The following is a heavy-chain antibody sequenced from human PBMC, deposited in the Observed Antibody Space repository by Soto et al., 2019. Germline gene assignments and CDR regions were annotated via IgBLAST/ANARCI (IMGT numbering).Heavy chain of an antibody. J-gene: IGHJ4*02. V-gene: IGHV3-13*01. CDR3: ARGSSSWYYFDY. Sequence: EVQLVESGGGLVQPGGSLRLSCAASVFTFSSYDMHWVRQATGKGLEWVSAIGTAGDTYYPGSVKGRFTISRENAKNSLYLQMNSLRAGDTAVYYCARGSSSWYYFDYWGQGTLVTVSS. D-gene: IGHD6-13*01. CDR2: IGTAGDT. CDR1: VFTFSSYD.